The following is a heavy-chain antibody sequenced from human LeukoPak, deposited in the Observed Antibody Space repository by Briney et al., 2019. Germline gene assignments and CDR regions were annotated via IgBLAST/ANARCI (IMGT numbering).Heavy chain of an antibody. V-gene: IGHV4-59*01. CDR2: IYYSGST. CDR1: AASISNYY. Sequence: ASETLSFTCAVSAASISNYYWSWIRQPPGKGLEWIGYIYYSGSTNYNPSLKSRVTISVDTSKNQFSLKLNSVTAADTAVCYCARSGGYSSSWSLWGQGTLVTVSS. J-gene: IGHJ4*02. D-gene: IGHD6-13*01. CDR3: ARSGGYSSSWSL.